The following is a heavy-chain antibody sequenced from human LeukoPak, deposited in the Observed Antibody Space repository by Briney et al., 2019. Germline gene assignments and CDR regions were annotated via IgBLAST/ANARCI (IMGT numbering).Heavy chain of an antibody. CDR2: IYYSGSA. D-gene: IGHD3-22*01. J-gene: IGHJ5*02. CDR3: ARHDNGGSIDWFDP. V-gene: IGHV4-59*01. CDR1: GGSFSGYY. Sequence: PSETLSLTCAVYGGSFSGYYWSWIRQPPGKGLEWIGYIYYSGSANYNPSLKSRVTMSVDTSKNQFSLKLSSVTAADTAVYYCARHDNGGSIDWFDPWGQGTLVTVSS.